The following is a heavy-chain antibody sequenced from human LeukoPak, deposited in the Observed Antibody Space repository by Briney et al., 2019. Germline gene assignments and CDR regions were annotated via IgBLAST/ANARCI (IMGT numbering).Heavy chain of an antibody. Sequence: PGGSLRLSCAASGFTFSSYEMNWVRQAPGKGLEWVSYISSSGSTIYYADSVKGRFTISRDNAKNSLYLQMNSLRAEDTAVYYCARPSSYYCDSSGPDAFDIWGQGTMVTVSS. CDR2: ISSSGSTI. CDR3: ARPSSYYCDSSGPDAFDI. CDR1: GFTFSSYE. V-gene: IGHV3-48*03. D-gene: IGHD3-22*01. J-gene: IGHJ3*02.